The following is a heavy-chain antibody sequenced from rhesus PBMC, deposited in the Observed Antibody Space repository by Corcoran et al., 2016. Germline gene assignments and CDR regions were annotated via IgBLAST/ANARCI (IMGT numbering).Heavy chain of an antibody. D-gene: IGHD3-16*01. V-gene: IGHV4-127*01. CDR2: VGGTTGTP. CDR1: GFSINSAYG. J-gene: IGHJ5-2*02. CDR3: SRVDSYSHPPYNSLDV. Sequence: QEQLGEAGPGLVKSSETLSSTCAVFGFSINSAYGWTWIRQSPGKGLEWIGDVGGTTGTPKYQSSRQLLFTIPTATSNNHFSLKLSSVTASDTAVYFCSRVDSYSHPPYNSLDVWRRGVLVTVSS.